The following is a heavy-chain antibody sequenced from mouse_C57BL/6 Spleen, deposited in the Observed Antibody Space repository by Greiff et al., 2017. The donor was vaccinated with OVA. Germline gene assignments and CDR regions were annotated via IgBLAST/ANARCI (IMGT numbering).Heavy chain of an antibody. J-gene: IGHJ1*03. Sequence: QVQLKQSGAELVRPGASVKMSCKASGYTFTSYNMHWVKQTPRQGLEWIGAIYPGTGDTSYNQTFKGKATLTVDKSSSTAYMQLSSLTSEDSAVYFCARDDYYGSSSYWYFDVWGTGTTVTVSS. V-gene: IGHV1-12*01. CDR1: GYTFTSYN. CDR3: ARDDYYGSSSYWYFDV. D-gene: IGHD1-1*01. CDR2: IYPGTGDT.